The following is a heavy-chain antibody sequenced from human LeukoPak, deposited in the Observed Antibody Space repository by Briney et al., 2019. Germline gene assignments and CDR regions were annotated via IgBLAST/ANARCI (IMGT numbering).Heavy chain of an antibody. D-gene: IGHD6-19*01. Sequence: AGGSLRLSCAASEFTVSSNYMSWVRQAPGKGLEWVSVIYSGGSTYYADSVKGRFTISRDNSKNTLYLQMNSLRAEDTAVYYCARDRSGSSGWYDAFDIWGQGTMVTVSS. CDR3: ARDRSGSSGWYDAFDI. CDR2: IYSGGST. J-gene: IGHJ3*02. V-gene: IGHV3-53*01. CDR1: EFTVSSNY.